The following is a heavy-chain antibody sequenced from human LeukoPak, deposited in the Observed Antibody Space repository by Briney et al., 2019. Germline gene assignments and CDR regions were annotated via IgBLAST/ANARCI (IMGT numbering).Heavy chain of an antibody. Sequence: GSSVTVSFKSPVGTFSIYAISWVRQAPGQGLEWMGEIIPLFDTINYAQNFQGRVTITADEFTSTAYMELRSLRSDDTAVYYCARDQGPPFDYWGQGTLVTVSS. V-gene: IGHV1-69*01. D-gene: IGHD1-14*01. CDR3: ARDQGPPFDY. J-gene: IGHJ4*02. CDR1: VGTFSIYA. CDR2: IIPLFDTI.